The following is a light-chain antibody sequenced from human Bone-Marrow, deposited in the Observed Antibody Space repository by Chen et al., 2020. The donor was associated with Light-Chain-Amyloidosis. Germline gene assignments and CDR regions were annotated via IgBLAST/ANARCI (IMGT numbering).Light chain of an antibody. CDR2: DDS. J-gene: IGLJ3*02. CDR1: NIGSTS. V-gene: IGLV3-21*02. Sequence: SYVLTQPSSVSVAPGQTATIACGGNNIGSTSVHWYQQTPGQAPLLVVYDDSDRPSGIPARLSGSNSGNTAPLTISRVEAGDEVDYYCQVWDRSSDRPVFGGGTKLTVL. CDR3: QVWDRSSDRPV.